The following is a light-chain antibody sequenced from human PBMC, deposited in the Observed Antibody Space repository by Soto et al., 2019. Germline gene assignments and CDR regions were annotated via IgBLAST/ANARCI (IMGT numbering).Light chain of an antibody. V-gene: IGLV2-11*01. CDR1: SSDVGAYTY. J-gene: IGLJ1*01. CDR2: DVT. Sequence: QSALTQPRSVSGSPGQSVTISCTGTSSDVGAYTYVSWYQQHPGKAPKLIISDVTKRPSGVPDRFSGSKSGNTASLTISGLQAEDEADYYCCSYAGSPYVFGTGTKLTVL. CDR3: CSYAGSPYV.